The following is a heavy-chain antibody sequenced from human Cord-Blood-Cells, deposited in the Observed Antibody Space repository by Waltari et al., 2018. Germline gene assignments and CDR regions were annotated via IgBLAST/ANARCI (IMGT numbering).Heavy chain of an antibody. CDR3: AREGSMVRGVITWFDP. D-gene: IGHD3-10*01. V-gene: IGHV4-34*01. J-gene: IGHJ5*02. CDR1: GGFFSGYY. Sequence: QVQLQQWGAGLLTPSETLSLTCAVYGGFFSGYYWCWIRLPPGKGLEWIGEINHMGITNYNPSLKSRVTISVDTSKNQFSLKLSSVTAADTAVYYCAREGSMVRGVITWFDPWGQGTLVTVSS. CDR2: INHMGIT.